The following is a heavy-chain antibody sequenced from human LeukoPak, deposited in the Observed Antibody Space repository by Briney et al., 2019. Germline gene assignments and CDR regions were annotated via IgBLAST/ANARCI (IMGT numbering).Heavy chain of an antibody. CDR1: GYTFTSYD. J-gene: IGHJ6*03. V-gene: IGHV1-8*01. CDR2: MNPNSGNT. D-gene: IGHD7-27*01. Sequence: ASVKVSCKASGYTFTSYDINWVRQATGQGLEWKGWMNPNSGNTGYAQKFQGRVTMTRNTSISTAYMELSSLRSEDTAVYYCARSLGGYYYYYMDVWGKGTTVTVSS. CDR3: ARSLGGYYYYYMDV.